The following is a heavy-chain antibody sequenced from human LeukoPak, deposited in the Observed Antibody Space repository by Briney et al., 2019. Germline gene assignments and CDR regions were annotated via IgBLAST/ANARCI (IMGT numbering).Heavy chain of an antibody. D-gene: IGHD2-2*01. Sequence: PGGSLRLSCSASGFIFSNYVMSWVRQSPGKGLEWVSTLSSSGGSTYHADSAKGRFTISRDNSKYTLYLQMNSLRAEDTAVYYCATDLVVVLPAAYDNWGQGALVTVSS. CDR3: ATDLVVVLPAAYDN. V-gene: IGHV3-23*01. CDR2: LSSSGGST. CDR1: GFIFSNYV. J-gene: IGHJ4*02.